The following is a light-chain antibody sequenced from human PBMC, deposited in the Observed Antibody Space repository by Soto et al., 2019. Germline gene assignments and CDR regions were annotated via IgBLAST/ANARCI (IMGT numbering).Light chain of an antibody. J-gene: IGKJ1*01. V-gene: IGKV1-12*01. CDR3: LQLSSFPRT. CDR1: QGIGVR. CDR2: SAS. Sequence: IQMAQSPSSLSASIGDRVTITCRASQGIGVRLAWFQQKPGKAPQYLIQSASSLQSGVPSRFSGSGSGTDFILTSNSLQPEDVAIYYCLQLSSFPRTFGQGTKVESK.